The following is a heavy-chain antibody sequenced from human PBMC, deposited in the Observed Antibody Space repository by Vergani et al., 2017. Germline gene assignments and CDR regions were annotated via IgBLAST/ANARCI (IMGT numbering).Heavy chain of an antibody. Sequence: QVQLVESGGGVVQPGGSLRLSCAASGFTFSSYGMHWVRQAPGKGLEWVAFIRYDGSNKYYADSVKGRFTISSDNSKNTLYLQMNSLRAEDTPVYYCAKDFFLLPASSGSPPGDWGQGTLVTVSS. V-gene: IGHV3-30*02. J-gene: IGHJ4*02. CDR1: GFTFSSYG. CDR2: IRYDGSNK. CDR3: AKDFFLLPASSGSPPGD. D-gene: IGHD3-22*01.